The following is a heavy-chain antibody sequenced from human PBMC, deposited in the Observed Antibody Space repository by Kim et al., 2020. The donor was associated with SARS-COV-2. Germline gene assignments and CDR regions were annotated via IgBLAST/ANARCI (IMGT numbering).Heavy chain of an antibody. CDR2: ISGSGGST. D-gene: IGHD3-10*01. CDR1: GFTFSSYA. J-gene: IGHJ4*02. Sequence: GGSLRLSCAASGFTFSSYAMSWVRQAPGKGLEWVSAISGSGGSTYYADSVKGRFTISRDNSKNTLYLQMNSLRAEDTAVYYCAKPSVRGVIMYYFDYWGQGTLVTVSS. CDR3: AKPSVRGVIMYYFDY. V-gene: IGHV3-23*01.